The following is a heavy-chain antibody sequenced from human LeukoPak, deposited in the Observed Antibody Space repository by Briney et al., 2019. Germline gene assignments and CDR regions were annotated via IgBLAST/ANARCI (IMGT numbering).Heavy chain of an antibody. D-gene: IGHD1-26*01. CDR1: GLTFSNYA. CDR2: ISGSGGST. J-gene: IGHJ4*02. Sequence: TGGSLRLSCAASGLTFSNYAMTWVRQAPGKGLKWVSGISGSGGSTYYADSVRGRFTISRDNSKNTFDVQMNSLRAEDTAIYYCARTGVGGGYRFDYWGQGTLVTVSS. CDR3: ARTGVGGGYRFDY. V-gene: IGHV3-23*01.